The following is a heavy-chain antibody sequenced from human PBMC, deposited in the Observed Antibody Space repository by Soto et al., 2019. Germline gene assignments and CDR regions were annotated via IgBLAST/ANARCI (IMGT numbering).Heavy chain of an antibody. Sequence: SETLSLTCTVSGGSVSSGSYYWSWIRQPPGKGLEWIGYIYYSGSTNYNPSLKSRVTISVDTSKNQFSLKLSSVTAADTAVYYFARWGYLGNLHAPWSQRTPVIVSA. CDR3: ARWGYLGNLHAP. V-gene: IGHV4-61*01. D-gene: IGHD3-16*01. CDR2: IYYSGST. J-gene: IGHJ5*02. CDR1: GGSVSSGSYY.